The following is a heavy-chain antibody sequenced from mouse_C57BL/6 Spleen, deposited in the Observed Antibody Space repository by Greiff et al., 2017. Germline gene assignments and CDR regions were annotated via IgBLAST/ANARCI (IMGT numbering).Heavy chain of an antibody. V-gene: IGHV1-52*01. D-gene: IGHD3-2*02. J-gene: IGHJ3*01. CDR2: IDPSDSET. CDR1: GYTFTSYW. CDR3: ARSRQLRLDWFAY. Sequence: VQLQQPGAELVRPGSSVKLSCKASGYTFTSYWMHWVKQRPIQGLEWIGNIDPSDSETHYNQKFKDKATLTVDKSSSTAYMQLSSLTSEDSAVYYCARSRQLRLDWFAYWGQGTLVTVSA.